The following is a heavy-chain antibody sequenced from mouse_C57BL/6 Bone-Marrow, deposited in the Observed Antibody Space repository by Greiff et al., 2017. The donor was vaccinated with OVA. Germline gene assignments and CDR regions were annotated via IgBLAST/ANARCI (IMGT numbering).Heavy chain of an antibody. Sequence: VHLVESGGDLVKPGGSLKLSCAASGFTFSSYGMSWVRQTPDKRLEWVATISSGGSYTYYPDSVKGRFTISRDNAKNTLYLQMSSLKSEDTAMYDCARHHYGSSLLYWYFDVWGTGTTVTVSS. CDR2: ISSGGSYT. V-gene: IGHV5-6*01. CDR1: GFTFSSYG. CDR3: ARHHYGSSLLYWYFDV. D-gene: IGHD1-1*01. J-gene: IGHJ1*03.